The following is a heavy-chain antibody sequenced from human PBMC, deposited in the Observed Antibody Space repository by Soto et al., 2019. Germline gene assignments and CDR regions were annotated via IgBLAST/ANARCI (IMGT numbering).Heavy chain of an antibody. J-gene: IGHJ6*03. CDR2: IIPILGIA. Sequence: SVEVSCKGSGGTFSSYNFSWGPQGPGQGVEWVERIIPILGIANYAQKFQGRFTITADKSTSTAYMELSSLTSEDTAVYYCAREARVGVVPAATYYYYYYMDGWGKGTTVTVSS. D-gene: IGHD2-2*01. CDR1: GGTFSSYN. V-gene: IGHV1-69*04. CDR3: AREARVGVVPAATYYYYYYMDG.